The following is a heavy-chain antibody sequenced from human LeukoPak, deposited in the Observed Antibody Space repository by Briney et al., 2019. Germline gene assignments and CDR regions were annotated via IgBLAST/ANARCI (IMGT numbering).Heavy chain of an antibody. CDR3: ARGYSMVRGVRNYYYGMDV. CDR2: INHSGST. V-gene: IGHV4-34*01. CDR1: GGSFSGYY. D-gene: IGHD3-10*01. J-gene: IGHJ6*02. Sequence: PSETLSLTCAVYGGSFSGYYWSWIRQPPGKGLEWIGEINHSGSTNYNPSLKSRVTISVDTSKNQFSLKLSSVTAADTAVYYCARGYSMVRGVRNYYYGMDVWGQGTTVTVSS.